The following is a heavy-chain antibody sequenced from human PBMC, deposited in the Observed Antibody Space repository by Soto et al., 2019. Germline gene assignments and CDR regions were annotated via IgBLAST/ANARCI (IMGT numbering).Heavy chain of an antibody. CDR1: GFTFSTSA. J-gene: IGHJ4*02. V-gene: IGHV3-23*01. CDR3: ANAAWFGDLSGSDY. D-gene: IGHD3-10*01. Sequence: EVQLWEFGGGLVQPGGSLRLSCAASGFTFSTSAMSWVRQAPGKGLEWISANSGSGDIIHYADSVKGRFTMSRDNSRNALYLQMNSLRVEETAIYYCANAAWFGDLSGSDYWGQGTLVTVSS. CDR2: NSGSGDII.